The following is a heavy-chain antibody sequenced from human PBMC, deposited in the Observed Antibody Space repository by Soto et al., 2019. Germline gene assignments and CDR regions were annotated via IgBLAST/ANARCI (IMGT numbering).Heavy chain of an antibody. V-gene: IGHV1-2*02. Sequence: ASVKVSCKASGYTFTGYYMHWVRQAPGQGLEWMGWINPNSDGTNYARKFQGRVTMTRDTSISTAYMELSRLKSDDTAVYYCARVHLSVAGFDYWGQGTLVTVSS. J-gene: IGHJ4*02. D-gene: IGHD6-19*01. CDR3: ARVHLSVAGFDY. CDR1: GYTFTGYY. CDR2: INPNSDGT.